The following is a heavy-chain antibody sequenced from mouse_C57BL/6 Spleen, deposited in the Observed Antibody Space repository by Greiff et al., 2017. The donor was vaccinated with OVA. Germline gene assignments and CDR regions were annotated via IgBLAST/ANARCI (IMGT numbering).Heavy chain of an antibody. D-gene: IGHD1-1*01. CDR2: IYPSDSET. J-gene: IGHJ1*03. V-gene: IGHV1-61*01. CDR3: ARHFGGTVVARYFDV. Sequence: QVQLQQPGAELVRPGSSVKLSCKASGYTFTSYWMDWVKQRPGQGLEWIGNIYPSDSETHYNQKFKDKATLTVDKSSSTAYMQLSSLTSEDSAVYYCARHFGGTVVARYFDVWGTGTTVTVSS. CDR1: GYTFTSYW.